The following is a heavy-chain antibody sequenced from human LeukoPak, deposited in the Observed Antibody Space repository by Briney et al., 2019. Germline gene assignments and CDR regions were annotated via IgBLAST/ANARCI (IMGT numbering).Heavy chain of an antibody. CDR1: GFTFSSYA. CDR2: ISYDGSNE. J-gene: IGHJ4*02. CDR3: AREYSSSWYVDY. Sequence: PGRSLRLSCAASGFTFSSYAMHWVRQAPGKGLEWVAVISYDGSNEYYADSVKGRFTISRDNSKNTLYLQMNSLRAEDTAVYYCAREYSSSWYVDYWGQGTLVTVSS. V-gene: IGHV3-30-3*01. D-gene: IGHD6-13*01.